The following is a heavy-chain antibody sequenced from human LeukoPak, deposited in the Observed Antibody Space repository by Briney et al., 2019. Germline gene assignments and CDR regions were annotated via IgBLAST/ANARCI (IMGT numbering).Heavy chain of an antibody. J-gene: IGHJ4*02. V-gene: IGHV4-39*01. CDR3: ARLGYYDSRALYYFDY. CDR2: IYYSGST. D-gene: IGHD3-22*01. CDR1: GGSISSSSYY. Sequence: SETLSLTCTVPGGSISSSSYYWGWIRQPPGKGLEWIGSIYYSGSTYYNPSLKSRVTISVDTSKNQFSLKLSSVTAADTAVYYCARLGYYDSRALYYFDYWGQGTLVTVSS.